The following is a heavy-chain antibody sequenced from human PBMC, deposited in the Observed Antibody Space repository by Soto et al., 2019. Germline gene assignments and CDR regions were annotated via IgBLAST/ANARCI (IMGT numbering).Heavy chain of an antibody. V-gene: IGHV4-30-4*01. CDR2: IYYSGRT. J-gene: IGHJ4*02. CDR3: ARDRSNSPDYFDY. CDR1: GGSISSDDYY. Sequence: QVQLQESGPGLVKPSQTLSLTCTVSGGSISSDDYYWSWIRQPPGQGLEWIGYIYYSGRTDYNPSLKSRVIISIDTSKNQFSLNLNSVSAADTAVYYCARDRSNSPDYFDYWGQGTLVTVSS. D-gene: IGHD6-6*01.